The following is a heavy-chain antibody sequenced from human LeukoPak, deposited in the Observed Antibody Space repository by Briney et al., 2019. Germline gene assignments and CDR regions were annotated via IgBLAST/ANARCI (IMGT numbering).Heavy chain of an antibody. Sequence: PSETLSLTCSVSGYSFSSGFYWGWIRQPPGKGREWIGSLFHSGTTYYNSSLKSRVTISVDTSKNQFSLKLSSVTAADTAVYYCARANYYDNSGYSRGAFDIWGQGTTVTVSS. CDR2: LFHSGTT. J-gene: IGHJ3*02. CDR1: GYSFSSGFY. CDR3: ARANYYDNSGYSRGAFDI. V-gene: IGHV4-38-2*02. D-gene: IGHD3-22*01.